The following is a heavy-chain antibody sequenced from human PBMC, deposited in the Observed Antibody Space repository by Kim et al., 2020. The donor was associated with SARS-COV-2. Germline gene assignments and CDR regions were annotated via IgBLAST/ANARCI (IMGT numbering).Heavy chain of an antibody. CDR2: ISSSSSYT. Sequence: GGSLRLSCAASGFTFSDYYMSWIRQAPGKGLEWVSYISSSSSYTNYADSVKGRFTISRDNAKNSLYLQMNSLRAEDTAVYYCAREGGGYLATFDYWGQGTLVTVSS. CDR3: AREGGGYLATFDY. CDR1: GFTFSDYY. J-gene: IGHJ4*02. D-gene: IGHD5-12*01. V-gene: IGHV3-11*05.